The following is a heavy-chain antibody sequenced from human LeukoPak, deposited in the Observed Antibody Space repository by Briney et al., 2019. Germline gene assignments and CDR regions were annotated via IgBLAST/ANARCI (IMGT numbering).Heavy chain of an antibody. CDR2: ISSSSSYI. V-gene: IGHV3-21*01. CDR1: GFTFSSYS. Sequence: GGSLRLSCAASGFTFSSYSMNWVRQAPGKGLEWVSSISSSSSYIYYADSVKGRFTISRDNAKNSLYLQMNSLRAEDTAVYYCARVKWQQLVGPWFDPWGQGTLVTVSP. J-gene: IGHJ5*02. CDR3: ARVKWQQLVGPWFDP. D-gene: IGHD6-13*01.